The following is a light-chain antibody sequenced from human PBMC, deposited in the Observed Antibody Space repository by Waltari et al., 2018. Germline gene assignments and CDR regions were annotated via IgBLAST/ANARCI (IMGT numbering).Light chain of an antibody. CDR3: AAWDDSLNGWV. V-gene: IGLV1-44*01. CDR2: NND. J-gene: IGLJ3*02. CDR1: SSSIGTNT. Sequence: QSVLTQPPSASGTPGQRVTISCSGSSSSIGTNTLNWYQHLPGTAPKLLIYNNDKPPSWVPDLFSGSKSGTSASLAISGLQSEDEADYYCAAWDDSLNGWVFGGGTKLTVL.